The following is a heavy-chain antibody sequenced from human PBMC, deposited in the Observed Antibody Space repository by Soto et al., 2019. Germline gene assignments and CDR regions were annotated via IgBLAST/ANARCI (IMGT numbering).Heavy chain of an antibody. CDR2: IYSGGST. V-gene: IGHV3-66*01. CDR3: ARDSGYSYGPLDY. D-gene: IGHD5-18*01. Sequence: GGSLRLSCAASGFTFSNYAMSWVRQAPGKGLEWVSVIYSGGSTYYADSVKGRFTISRDNSKNTLYLQMNSLRAEDTAVYYCARDSGYSYGPLDYWGQGTLVTVSS. CDR1: GFTFSNYA. J-gene: IGHJ4*02.